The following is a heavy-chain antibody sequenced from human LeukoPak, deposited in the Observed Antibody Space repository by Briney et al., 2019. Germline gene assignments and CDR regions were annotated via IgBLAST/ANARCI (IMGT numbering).Heavy chain of an antibody. CDR3: ARATYYYAYSGVPTAGLSDY. J-gene: IGHJ4*02. CDR1: GGSISSGDYY. CDR2: IFYSGST. V-gene: IGHV4-31*03. Sequence: SETLFLTCTVSGGSISSGDYYWSWIRQHPGKGLEWIGYIFYSGSTYYNPSLKSRVTISVDTSKNQFSLKLSSGTAADTAVYYCARATYYYAYSGVPTAGLSDYWGQGTLVTVSS. D-gene: IGHD3-22*01.